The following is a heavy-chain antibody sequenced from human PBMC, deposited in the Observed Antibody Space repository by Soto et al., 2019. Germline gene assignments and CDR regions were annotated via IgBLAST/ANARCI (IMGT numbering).Heavy chain of an antibody. V-gene: IGHV4-61*08. Sequence: TSETLSLTCAVSGGSISSGGYYWSWIRQPPGKGLEWIGYIYYSGSTNYNPSLKSRVTISVDTSKNQFSLKLSSVTAADTAVYYCASRSGWYNYFDYWGQGTLVTVSS. CDR3: ASRSGWYNYFDY. CDR2: IYYSGST. J-gene: IGHJ4*02. CDR1: GGSISSGGYY. D-gene: IGHD6-19*01.